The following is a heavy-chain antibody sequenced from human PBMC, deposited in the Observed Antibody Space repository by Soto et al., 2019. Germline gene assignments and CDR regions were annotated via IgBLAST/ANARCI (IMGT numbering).Heavy chain of an antibody. CDR3: ARDKKLESYYYYYGMDV. CDR1: GFSFSDYY. V-gene: IGHV3-30-3*01. J-gene: IGHJ6*02. D-gene: IGHD1-1*01. CDR2: ISYDGSNK. Sequence: PGGSLRLSCAASGFSFSDYYMSWIRQAPGKGLEWVAVISYDGSNKYYADSVKGRFTISRDNSKNTLYLQMNSLRAEDTAVYYCARDKKLESYYYYYGMDVWGQGTTVTVSS.